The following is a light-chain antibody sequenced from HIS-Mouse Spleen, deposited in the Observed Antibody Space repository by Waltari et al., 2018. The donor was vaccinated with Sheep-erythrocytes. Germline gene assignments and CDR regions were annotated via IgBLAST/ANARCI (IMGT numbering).Light chain of an antibody. CDR3: YSTDSSGNHWV. CDR1: ALPKKY. J-gene: IGLJ3*02. CDR2: EDS. Sequence: SYELTQPPSVSVSPGQTARITCSGDALPKKYAYWYQQKSGQDPVLVIHEDSKRPSGIPCGFSGSSSGTMATLTISGAQVEDEADYYCYSTDSSGNHWVFGGGTKLTVL. V-gene: IGLV3-10*01.